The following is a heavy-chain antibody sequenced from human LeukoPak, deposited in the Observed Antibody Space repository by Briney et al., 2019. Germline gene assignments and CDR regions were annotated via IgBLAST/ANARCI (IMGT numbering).Heavy chain of an antibody. J-gene: IGHJ3*02. Sequence: GGSLRLSCAASGFTVSSNYMSWVRQAPGKGLEWVSVIYSGGSTYYADSVKGRFTISRDNSKNTLYLQMNSLRAEDTAVYYCARDPSLAAAGTKDAFDIWGQGTMVTVSS. D-gene: IGHD6-13*01. V-gene: IGHV3-53*01. CDR3: ARDPSLAAAGTKDAFDI. CDR1: GFTVSSNY. CDR2: IYSGGST.